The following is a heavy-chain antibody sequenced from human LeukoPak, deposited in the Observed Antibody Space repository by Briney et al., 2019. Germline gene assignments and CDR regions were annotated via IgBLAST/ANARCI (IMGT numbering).Heavy chain of an antibody. D-gene: IGHD2-15*01. J-gene: IGHJ3*02. CDR3: ARDHPELVAHDAFDI. CDR1: GGSISSYY. Sequence: KPSETLSLTCTVSGGSISSYYWSWIRQPAGKGLEWIGRIYTSGSTNYNPSLKSRVTMSVDTSKNQFSLKLSSVTAADTAVYYCARDHPELVAHDAFDIWGQGTMVTVSS. CDR2: IYTSGST. V-gene: IGHV4-4*07.